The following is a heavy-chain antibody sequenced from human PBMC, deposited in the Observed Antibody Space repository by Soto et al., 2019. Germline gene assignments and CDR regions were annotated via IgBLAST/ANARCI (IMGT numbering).Heavy chain of an antibody. V-gene: IGHV4-31*03. CDR1: GGSISSGVYY. CDR3: ARARRDYDILTGYYSSGPNFDY. J-gene: IGHJ4*02. CDR2: IHYSGST. Sequence: PSETLSLTCTASGGSISSGVYYWSWMRQHPGKGLEWIGYIHYSGSTYYNPSLKSRVTISVDTSNNQFSLKLSSVTAADTAVYYCARARRDYDILTGYYSSGPNFDYWGQGTLVTVSS. D-gene: IGHD3-9*01.